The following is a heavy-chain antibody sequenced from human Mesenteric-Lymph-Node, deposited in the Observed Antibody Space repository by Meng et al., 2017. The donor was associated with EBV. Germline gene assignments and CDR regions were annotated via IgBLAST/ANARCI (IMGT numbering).Heavy chain of an antibody. CDR1: GYNFSNYA. Sequence: QVQVVQPGAEVKKPGASVKVSCKASGYNFSNYAMHWVRQAPGQTLEWMGWITTANGNTKYSQKFQGRLTITRDTSATTAYMELRSLTSEDTAVYYCARDSTGDSRRFDPWGQGTLVTVSS. D-gene: IGHD6-19*01. V-gene: IGHV1-3*04. J-gene: IGHJ5*02. CDR3: ARDSTGDSRRFDP. CDR2: ITTANGNT.